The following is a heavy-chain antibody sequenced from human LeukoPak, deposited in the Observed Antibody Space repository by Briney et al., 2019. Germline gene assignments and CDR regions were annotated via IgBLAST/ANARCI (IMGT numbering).Heavy chain of an antibody. CDR1: GFTVSSNY. Sequence: PGGSLRLSCAAPGFTVSSNYMSWVRQAPGKGLEWVSVIYSGGSTYYADSVKGRFTISGYNSKNTLYLQMNSLRAEDTAVYYCARVAVRDYGDYVGDYWGQGTLVTVSS. D-gene: IGHD4-17*01. J-gene: IGHJ4*02. CDR2: IYSGGST. V-gene: IGHV3-53*01. CDR3: ARVAVRDYGDYVGDY.